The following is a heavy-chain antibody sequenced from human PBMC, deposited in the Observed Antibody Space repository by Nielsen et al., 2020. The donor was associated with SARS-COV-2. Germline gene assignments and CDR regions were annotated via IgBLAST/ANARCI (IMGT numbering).Heavy chain of an antibody. Sequence: GESLKISCVASGFSFSSYGMSWVRQAPGKGLEWVSAIRNSGDDTYYADSVKGRFTISRDDSKNTLYMQMNSLRVEDTAVYYCAKGGPWWELLWGQGTLVTVSS. CDR2: IRNSGDDT. D-gene: IGHD1-26*01. CDR3: AKGGPWWELL. J-gene: IGHJ4*02. V-gene: IGHV3-23*01. CDR1: GFSFSSYG.